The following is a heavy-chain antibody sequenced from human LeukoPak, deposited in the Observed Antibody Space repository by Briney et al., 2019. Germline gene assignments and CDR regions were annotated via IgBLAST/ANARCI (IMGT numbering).Heavy chain of an antibody. CDR2: ISVSGSNT. CDR1: GFTFSTYV. CDR3: AKENLLPAGGTLGS. V-gene: IGHV3-23*01. J-gene: IGHJ5*02. Sequence: PGGSLRLSCAASGFTFSTYVMVWVRRAPEKGLEWVSSISVSGSNTFYTDSVEGRFTISRDNSKNSLDLQMDSLRAEDTAIYYCAKENLLPAGGTLGSWGQGTLVTVSS. D-gene: IGHD6-13*01.